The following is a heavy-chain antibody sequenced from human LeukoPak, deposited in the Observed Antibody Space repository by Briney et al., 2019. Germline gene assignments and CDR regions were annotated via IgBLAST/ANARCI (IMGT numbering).Heavy chain of an antibody. CDR2: ISSSSSYI. V-gene: IGHV3-21*01. D-gene: IGHD4-17*01. J-gene: IGHJ3*02. CDR3: ARDRDYGDNDAFDI. CDR1: GFTLSSYS. Sequence: GGSLRLSCAASGFTLSSYSMSWVRQAPGKGLEWVSSISSSSSYIYYADSVKGRFTISRDNTKNSLYLQMNSLRAEDTAVYYCARDRDYGDNDAFDIWGQGTMVTVSS.